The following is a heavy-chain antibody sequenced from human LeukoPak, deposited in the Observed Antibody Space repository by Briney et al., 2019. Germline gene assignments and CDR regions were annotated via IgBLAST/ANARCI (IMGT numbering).Heavy chain of an antibody. CDR3: ARFAAGGSYYYYMDV. Sequence: PGGSLRLSCAASGFTFSSYTMNWVRQPPGKGLEWVSNIDTSSNTIYYADSVKRRFTLSQDNAKTSLYLQINSLRADDTAVYYCARFAAGGSYYYYMDVWGKGTTVTVSS. V-gene: IGHV3-48*01. CDR2: IDTSSNTI. J-gene: IGHJ6*03. D-gene: IGHD6-25*01. CDR1: GFTFSSYT.